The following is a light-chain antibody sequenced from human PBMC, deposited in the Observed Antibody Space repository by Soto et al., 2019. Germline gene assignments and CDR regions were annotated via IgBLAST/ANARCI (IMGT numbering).Light chain of an antibody. CDR1: SSDVGAYNF. CDR3: SSYAGSNNFV. Sequence: QSALTQPASVSGSPGQSITISCTGTSSDVGAYNFVSWYQHHPGRAPKLIIYEVTIRPSGVSNRFSGSKSGNTASLTISGLQAEDEADYYCSSYAGSNNFVFGTGTKLTVL. V-gene: IGLV2-14*01. CDR2: EVT. J-gene: IGLJ1*01.